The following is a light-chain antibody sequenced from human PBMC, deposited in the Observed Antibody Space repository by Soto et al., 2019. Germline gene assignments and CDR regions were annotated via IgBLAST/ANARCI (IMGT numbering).Light chain of an antibody. Sequence: QSALTQPASVSGSPGQSITISCTGTSSDVGASKYVSWYQQHPGKAPKLMIYEVSNRPSGVSNRFSGSKSGNTASLTISGLQAEYEADYYCSSYTSTITVIFGGGTKLTVL. CDR2: EVS. CDR1: SSDVGASKY. V-gene: IGLV2-14*01. J-gene: IGLJ2*01. CDR3: SSYTSTITVI.